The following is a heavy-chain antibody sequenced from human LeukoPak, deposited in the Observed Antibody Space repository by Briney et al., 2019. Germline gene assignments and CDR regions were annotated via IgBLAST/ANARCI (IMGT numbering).Heavy chain of an antibody. CDR2: IKQDGSEK. D-gene: IGHD3-10*01. V-gene: IGHV3-7*01. Sequence: PGGSLRLSRAASGFTFSSYWMSWVRQAPGKGLEWVANIKQDGSEKYYVDSVKGRFTISRDNAKNSLYLQMNSLRAEDTAVYYCARGALDYYGSGSYYMFAFDIWGQGTMVTVSS. J-gene: IGHJ3*02. CDR3: ARGALDYYGSGSYYMFAFDI. CDR1: GFTFSSYW.